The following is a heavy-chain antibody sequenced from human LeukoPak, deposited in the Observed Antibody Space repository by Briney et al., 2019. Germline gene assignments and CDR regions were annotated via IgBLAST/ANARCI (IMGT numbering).Heavy chain of an antibody. D-gene: IGHD3-9*01. V-gene: IGHV3-30*18. J-gene: IGHJ4*02. CDR1: GFTFSSYG. CDR2: ISYDGSNK. CDR3: AKDFDGPEDY. Sequence: GGSLRLSCAASGFTFSSYGMHWVRQAPGKGLEWVAVISYDGSNKYYADSVKGRLTISRDNSKNTLYLQMNSLRAEDTAVYYCAKDFDGPEDYWGQGTLVTVTS.